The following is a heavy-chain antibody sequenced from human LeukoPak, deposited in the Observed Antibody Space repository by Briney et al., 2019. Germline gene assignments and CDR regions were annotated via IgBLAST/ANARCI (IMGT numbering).Heavy chain of an antibody. Sequence: GASVKVSCKASGYTFTNDDTNWVRQATGQGLEWMGWMNPNSGNTGYAQKFQGRVTMTRNTSINTAYMELSSLRSEDTAVYYCARAAVATRRGSWFDPWGQGTLVTVSS. CDR2: MNPNSGNT. CDR1: GYTFTNDD. CDR3: ARAAVATRRGSWFDP. D-gene: IGHD5-12*01. V-gene: IGHV1-8*01. J-gene: IGHJ5*02.